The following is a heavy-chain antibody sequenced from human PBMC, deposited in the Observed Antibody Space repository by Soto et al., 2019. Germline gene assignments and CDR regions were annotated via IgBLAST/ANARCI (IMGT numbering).Heavy chain of an antibody. Sequence: GSLRLSCAASGFTFSNIDMNWVHQAPGKGLEWVSGVSWNGSRTSYADSVKGRFIISRDNSKNTVYLQMNSLRAEDTAVYYCTTVFEYWGQGTLVTVSS. V-gene: IGHV3-35*01. CDR1: GFTFSNID. CDR2: VSWNGSRT. D-gene: IGHD1-1*01. CDR3: TTVFEY. J-gene: IGHJ4*02.